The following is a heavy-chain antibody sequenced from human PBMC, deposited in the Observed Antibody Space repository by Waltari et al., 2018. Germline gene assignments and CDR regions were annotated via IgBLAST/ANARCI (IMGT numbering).Heavy chain of an antibody. V-gene: IGHV3-30*18. CDR2: ISYDGSNK. D-gene: IGHD3-3*01. J-gene: IGHJ6*02. CDR1: GFTFSSYG. CDR3: AKDCSFLEWLLSGGMDV. Sequence: QVQLVESGGGVVQPGRSLRLSCAASGFTFSSYGMHWVRQAPGKGLEWVAVISYDGSNKYYADCVKGRFTISRDNSKNTLYLQMNSLRAEDTAVYYCAKDCSFLEWLLSGGMDVWGQGTTVTVSS.